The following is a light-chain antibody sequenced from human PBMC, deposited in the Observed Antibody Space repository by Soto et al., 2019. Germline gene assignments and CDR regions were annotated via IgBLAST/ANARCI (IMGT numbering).Light chain of an antibody. CDR1: QSVRSN. Sequence: EIVMTQSPAPLSVSPGARATLSCRASQSVRSNLAWYQQKPGQAPRLLIYDASNRATGIPARFSGSGSGTDFTLTISSLQPEDFAVYYCHQRSNWPPTFGGGTKVDI. CDR2: DAS. V-gene: IGKV3-11*01. J-gene: IGKJ4*01. CDR3: HQRSNWPPT.